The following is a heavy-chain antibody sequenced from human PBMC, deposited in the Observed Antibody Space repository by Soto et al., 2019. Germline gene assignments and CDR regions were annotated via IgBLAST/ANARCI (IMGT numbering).Heavy chain of an antibody. V-gene: IGHV3-23*01. J-gene: IGHJ4*02. CDR2: ISGSGGST. D-gene: IGHD5-18*01. Sequence: EVQLLESGGGLVQPGGSLRLSCAASGFTFSSYAMSWVRQAPGKGLEWVSAISGSGGSTYYADSVKGRITISRDNSKNTLYLQMNSLRAEDTAVYYCAKGEYSPNTFDYWGQGTLVTVSS. CDR1: GFTFSSYA. CDR3: AKGEYSPNTFDY.